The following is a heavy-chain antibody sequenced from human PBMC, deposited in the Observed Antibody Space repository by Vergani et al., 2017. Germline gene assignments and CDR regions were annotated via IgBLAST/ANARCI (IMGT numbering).Heavy chain of an antibody. V-gene: IGHV3-23*01. D-gene: IGHD1-26*01. Sequence: EVQLLESGGGLVQPGGSLRLSCAASGFTFSSYAMSWVRQAPGKGLEWVSAISGSGGSTYYADSVKGRFTISRDNSKNPLYLQMNSLRAEDTAVYYCAKEGIQWELLLGGYFDYWGQGTLVTVSS. CDR2: ISGSGGST. CDR3: AKEGIQWELLLGGYFDY. CDR1: GFTFSSYA. J-gene: IGHJ4*02.